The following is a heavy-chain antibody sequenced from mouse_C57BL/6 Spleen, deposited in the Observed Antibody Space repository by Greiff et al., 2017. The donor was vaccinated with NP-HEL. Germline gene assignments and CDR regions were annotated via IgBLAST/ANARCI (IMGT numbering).Heavy chain of an antibody. Sequence: EVQLQQSGPELVKPGDSVKISCKASGYSFTGYFMNWVMQSHGKSLEWIGRINPYNGDTFYNQKFKGKATLTVDKSSSTAHMELRSLTSEDSAVYYCARSGGSVGGFDYWGQGTTLTVSS. D-gene: IGHD1-1*01. J-gene: IGHJ2*01. CDR1: GYSFTGYF. CDR2: INPYNGDT. V-gene: IGHV1-20*01. CDR3: ARSGGSVGGFDY.